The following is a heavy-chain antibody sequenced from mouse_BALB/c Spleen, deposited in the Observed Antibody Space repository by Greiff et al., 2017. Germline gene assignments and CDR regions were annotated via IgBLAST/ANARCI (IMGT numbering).Heavy chain of an antibody. Sequence: VQLQESGAELVRPGASVTLSCKASGYTFTDYEMHWVKQTPVHGLEWIGAIDPETGGTAYNQKFKGKATLTADKSSSTAYMELRSLTSEDSAVYYCTNYYGSSYYAMDYWGQGTSVTVSS. D-gene: IGHD1-1*01. J-gene: IGHJ4*01. CDR2: IDPETGGT. CDR1: GYTFTDYE. CDR3: TNYYGSSYYAMDY. V-gene: IGHV1-15*01.